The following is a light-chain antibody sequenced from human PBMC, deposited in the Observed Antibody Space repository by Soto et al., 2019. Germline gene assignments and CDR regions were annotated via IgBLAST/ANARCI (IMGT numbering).Light chain of an antibody. CDR3: CSYTTSSTRV. CDR2: EVT. CDR1: SSDVGFYNY. Sequence: QSVLTQPASVSGSPGQSIAISCTWSSSDVGFYNYISWYQQHPGKVPKLIIYEVTNRPSGVSNRFSGSKSGNTASLTISGLQAEDEADYYCCSYTTSSTRVFGTGTKVTVL. V-gene: IGLV2-14*01. J-gene: IGLJ1*01.